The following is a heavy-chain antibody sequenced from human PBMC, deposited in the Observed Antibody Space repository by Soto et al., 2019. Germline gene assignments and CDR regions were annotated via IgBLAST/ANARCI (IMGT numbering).Heavy chain of an antibody. Sequence: PGGSLRLSCAASGFTFSNYAMTWVRQGPGKGLEWVSGISGSGGRSYYADSVKGRFTISRDNSKSTLYLQMNSLRAEDTAVYYCAKANRYCSGATCFTFYYWGLGTLVTVSS. J-gene: IGHJ4*02. D-gene: IGHD2-15*01. CDR2: ISGSGGRS. CDR1: GFTFSNYA. V-gene: IGHV3-23*01. CDR3: AKANRYCSGATCFTFYY.